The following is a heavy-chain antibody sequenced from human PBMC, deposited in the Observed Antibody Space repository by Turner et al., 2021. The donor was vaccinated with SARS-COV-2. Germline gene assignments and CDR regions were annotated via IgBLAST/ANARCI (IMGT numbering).Heavy chain of an antibody. Sequence: LQLQESGPGLVKPSETLSLTRTVSGGSISSSSYYWGWIRQPPGKGLEWIGNIYYSGSAYYNPSLKSRVTRSVDPSKNQFSLKLTSVTAADTAVYYCARLMDTAMDYYGTDVWGQGTTVTVSS. CDR3: ARLMDTAMDYYGTDV. V-gene: IGHV4-39*01. CDR2: IYYSGSA. J-gene: IGHJ6*02. D-gene: IGHD5-18*01. CDR1: GGSISSSSYY.